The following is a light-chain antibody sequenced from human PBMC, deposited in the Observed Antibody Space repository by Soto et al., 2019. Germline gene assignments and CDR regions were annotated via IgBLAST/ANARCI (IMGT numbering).Light chain of an antibody. V-gene: IGKV1-39*01. Sequence: QMTQSPSSLSASVGDRVTITCRASQSISSYLNWYQQKPGKAPKLLIYAASSLQSGVPSRFSGSGSGTDFTLTISSLEPDDFALYFCQHRSNWPLMYTFGQGT. CDR3: QHRSNWPLMYT. J-gene: IGKJ2*01. CDR1: QSISSY. CDR2: AAS.